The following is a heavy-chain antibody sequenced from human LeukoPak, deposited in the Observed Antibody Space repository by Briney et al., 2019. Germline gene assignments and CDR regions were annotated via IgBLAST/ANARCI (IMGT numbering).Heavy chain of an antibody. Sequence: PGGSLRLSCAASGFTFSSYGMHWVRQAPGKGLEWVAVISYDGSNKYYADSVKGRFTISRDNSKNTLYLQMNSLRAEDTAVYYCAKVRVVAGDYYYGMDVWGQGTTVTVSS. V-gene: IGHV3-30*18. D-gene: IGHD2-15*01. CDR2: ISYDGSNK. CDR1: GFTFSSYG. J-gene: IGHJ6*02. CDR3: AKVRVVAGDYYYGMDV.